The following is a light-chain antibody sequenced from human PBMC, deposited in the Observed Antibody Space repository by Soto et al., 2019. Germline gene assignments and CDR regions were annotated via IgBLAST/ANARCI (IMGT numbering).Light chain of an antibody. Sequence: EIVMTQSPATLSVSPGERATLSCRASQSVSSNLAWYQQKPGQTPRLLIYDASSSATGIPARFSGSGSGTAFTLTISSLQSEDFAVYYCQQYNNWPLTFGGGTNVEIK. V-gene: IGKV3-15*01. J-gene: IGKJ4*01. CDR2: DAS. CDR3: QQYNNWPLT. CDR1: QSVSSN.